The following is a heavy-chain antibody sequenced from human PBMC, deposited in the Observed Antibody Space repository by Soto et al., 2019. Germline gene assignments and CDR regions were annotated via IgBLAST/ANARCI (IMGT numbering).Heavy chain of an antibody. D-gene: IGHD1-26*01. Sequence: SETLSLTCTVSGGSISSYYWSWIRQPPGKGLEWIGYIYYSGSTNYNPSLKSRVTIPVDTSKNQFSLKLSSVTAADTAVYYCASTETGDYYYYYMDVWGKGTTVTVSS. CDR2: IYYSGST. V-gene: IGHV4-59*08. CDR1: GGSISSYY. J-gene: IGHJ6*03. CDR3: ASTETGDYYYYYMDV.